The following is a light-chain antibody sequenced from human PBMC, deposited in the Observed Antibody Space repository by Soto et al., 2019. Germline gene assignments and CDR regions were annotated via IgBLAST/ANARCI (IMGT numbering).Light chain of an antibody. J-gene: IGLJ2*01. V-gene: IGLV4-69*01. CDR1: SGNSSFA. CDR3: RTWGMGIWV. Sequence: QSVLTQSPSASASLGASVKLTCTLSSGNSSFAIAWHQQQPEKGPRYLIKLNSDGSHSKGDGIPDRFSGSRSGAERYLTISSLEYEDEYYYASRTWGMGIWVFGGGTKLTVL. CDR2: LNSDGSH.